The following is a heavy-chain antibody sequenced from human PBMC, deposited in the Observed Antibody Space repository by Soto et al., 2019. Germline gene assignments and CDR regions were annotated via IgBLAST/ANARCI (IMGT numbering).Heavy chain of an antibody. D-gene: IGHD5-18*01. CDR3: ARDNSYGPKFDY. J-gene: IGHJ4*02. V-gene: IGHV4-31*03. Sequence: LSLTCTVSGGSISSGGYYWSWIRQHPGKGLEWIGYIYYSGSTYYNPSLKSRVTISVDTSKNQFSLKLSSVTAADTAVYYCARDNSYGPKFDYWGQGTLVTVSS. CDR2: IYYSGST. CDR1: GGSISSGGYY.